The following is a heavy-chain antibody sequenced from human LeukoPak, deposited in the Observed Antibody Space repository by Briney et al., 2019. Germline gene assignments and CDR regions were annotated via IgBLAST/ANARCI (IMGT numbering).Heavy chain of an antibody. J-gene: IGHJ4*02. CDR3: ARETYYDFWSGYLD. Sequence: SETLSLTCTVSGYSISSGYYWGWIRQPPGKGLEWIGSIYHSGSTYYNPSLKSRVTISVDTSKNQFSLKLSSVTAADTAVYYCARETYYDFWSGYLDWGQGTLVTVSS. V-gene: IGHV4-38-2*02. CDR2: IYHSGST. CDR1: GYSISSGYY. D-gene: IGHD3-3*01.